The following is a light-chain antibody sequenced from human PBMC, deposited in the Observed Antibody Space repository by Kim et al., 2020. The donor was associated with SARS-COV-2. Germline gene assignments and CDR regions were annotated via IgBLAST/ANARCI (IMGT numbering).Light chain of an antibody. Sequence: ASIGDKVAVTCRASQDVGTYLAWYQQKPGNAPKLLIYALAALQTGVPSRFSGSGSGTEFTLTITSLQSEDYATYYCQQYKHYPPTLGPGTKVDIK. CDR3: QQYKHYPPT. CDR1: QDVGTY. J-gene: IGKJ3*01. CDR2: ALA. V-gene: IGKV1-8*01.